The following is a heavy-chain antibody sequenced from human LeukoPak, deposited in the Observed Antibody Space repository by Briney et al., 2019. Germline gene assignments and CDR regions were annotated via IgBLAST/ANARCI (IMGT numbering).Heavy chain of an antibody. CDR2: INSDGSDT. CDR1: GFTFSTYW. V-gene: IGHV3-74*01. D-gene: IGHD4-17*01. J-gene: IGHJ4*02. CDR3: ARGTFGDFN. Sequence: GGSLRLSCAASGFTFSTYWMHWVRQAPGKGLVWVSRINSDGSDTTYADSVKGRFTISRDNAKNTVYLQMNSLRDEDTAVYYCARGTFGDFNWGPGTLVSVSS.